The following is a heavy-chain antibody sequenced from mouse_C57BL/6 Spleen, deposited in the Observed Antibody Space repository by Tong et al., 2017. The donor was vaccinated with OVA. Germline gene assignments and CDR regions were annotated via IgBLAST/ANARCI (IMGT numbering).Heavy chain of an antibody. V-gene: IGHV5-6*01. J-gene: IGHJ3*01. CDR2: ISSGGSYT. CDR1: GFTFSSYG. D-gene: IGHD1-1*01. CDR3: ARLTYYGLAWFAY. Sequence: EVQLVESGGDLVKPGGSLKLSCAASGFTFSSYGMSWVRQTPDKRLEWVATISSGGSYTYYPDSVKGRFTISRDNAKNTLYLKMSSLKSEDTAMYYCARLTYYGLAWFAYWGQGTLVTVSA.